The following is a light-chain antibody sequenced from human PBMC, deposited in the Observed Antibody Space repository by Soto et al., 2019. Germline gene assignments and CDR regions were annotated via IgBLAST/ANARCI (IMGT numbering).Light chain of an antibody. CDR1: QSLSSND. CDR3: QQYGSSSWT. CDR2: GAS. V-gene: IGKV3-20*01. J-gene: IGKJ1*01. Sequence: EIVLTQSPGTLSLSPGERATLSCRASQSLSSNDLVWYQQKPGQAPRLLIYGASSRATGIPDRFSGSGSGTDFTLSISRLEPEDFAVYYCQQYGSSSWTFGRGTKVDIK.